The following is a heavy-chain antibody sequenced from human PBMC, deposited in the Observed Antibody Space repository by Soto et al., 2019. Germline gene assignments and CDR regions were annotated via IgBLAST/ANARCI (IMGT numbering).Heavy chain of an antibody. Sequence: GASVKVSCKASGGTFSSYAISWVRQAPGQGLEWMGGIIPIFGIANYAQKFQGRVTITADESTSTAYMELSSLRSEDTAVYYCAGFDSSGYYPSYDAFDIWGQGTMVTVSS. CDR2: IIPIFGIA. V-gene: IGHV1-69*13. J-gene: IGHJ3*02. CDR1: GGTFSSYA. CDR3: AGFDSSGYYPSYDAFDI. D-gene: IGHD3-22*01.